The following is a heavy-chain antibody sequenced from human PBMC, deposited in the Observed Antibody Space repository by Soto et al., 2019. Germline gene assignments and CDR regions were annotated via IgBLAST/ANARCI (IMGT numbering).Heavy chain of an antibody. J-gene: IGHJ3*02. CDR1: GYTFTSYG. V-gene: IGHV1-18*01. D-gene: IGHD3-9*01. Sequence: QVQLVQSGAEVKKPGASVKVSCKASGYTFTSYGISWVRQAPGQGLEWIGWISAYNGNTNYAQKLQGRVTMTTDTSRTTSNRRRRSLSSEDTALNYWARGNLLRFFAWLLYPPIAFVIWGQGQWSPSLQ. CDR2: ISAYNGNT. CDR3: ARGNLLRFFAWLLYPPIAFVI.